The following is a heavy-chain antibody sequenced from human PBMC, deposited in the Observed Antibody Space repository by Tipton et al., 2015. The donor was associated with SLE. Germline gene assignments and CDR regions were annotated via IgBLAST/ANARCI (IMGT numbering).Heavy chain of an antibody. J-gene: IGHJ3*02. CDR3: ARGLLWGAFDI. D-gene: IGHD3-10*01. Sequence: TLSLTCTVSGGSISSSSYYWSWIRQPPGKGLEWIGCIYYSGSTNYNPSLKSRVTISVDTSKNQFSLKLSSVTAADTVVYYCARGLLWGAFDIWGQGTMVTVSS. CDR1: GGSISSSSYY. V-gene: IGHV4-61*05. CDR2: IYYSGST.